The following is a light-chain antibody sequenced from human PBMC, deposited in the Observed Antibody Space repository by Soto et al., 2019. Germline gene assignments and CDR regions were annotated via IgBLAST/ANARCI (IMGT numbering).Light chain of an antibody. J-gene: IGLJ1*01. CDR3: AAWDDSLSGSV. Sequence: QSVLTQPPSASGTPGQRVTISCSGSSSNIGSNYLYWYQQLPGTAPKLLIYRNNQRPSGVPDRFSGSKSGTSASLAISGLRSEDEADYYCAAWDDSLSGSVFGTGTKVTVL. V-gene: IGLV1-47*01. CDR1: SSNIGSNY. CDR2: RNN.